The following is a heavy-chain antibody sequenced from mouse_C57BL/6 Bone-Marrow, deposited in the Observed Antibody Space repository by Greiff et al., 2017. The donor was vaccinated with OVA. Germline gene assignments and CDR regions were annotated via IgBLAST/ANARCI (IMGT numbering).Heavy chain of an antibody. CDR2: IYPRSGNT. D-gene: IGHD2-4*01. V-gene: IGHV1-81*01. CDR1: GYTFTSYG. CDR3: ARSYDYHWYFDV. Sequence: VQLKESGAELARPGASVKLSCKASGYTFTSYGISWVKQRTGQGLEWIGEIYPRSGNTYYNEKFKGKATLTADKSSSTAYMELRSLTSEDSAVYFCARSYDYHWYFDVWGTGTTVTVSS. J-gene: IGHJ1*03.